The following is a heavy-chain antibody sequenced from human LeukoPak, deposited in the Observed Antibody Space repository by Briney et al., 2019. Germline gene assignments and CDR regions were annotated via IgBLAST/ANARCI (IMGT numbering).Heavy chain of an antibody. CDR1: GFTFSSYS. CDR2: ISSSSSSYI. J-gene: IGHJ4*02. V-gene: IGHV3-21*01. CDR3: ARLAARQGIDY. Sequence: GGSLRLSCAASGFTFSSYSMNWVRQAPGKGLEWVSSISSSSSSYIYYADSVKGRFTISRDNAKNSLYLQMNSLRAEDTAVYYCARLAARQGIDYWGRGTLVTVSS. D-gene: IGHD6-6*01.